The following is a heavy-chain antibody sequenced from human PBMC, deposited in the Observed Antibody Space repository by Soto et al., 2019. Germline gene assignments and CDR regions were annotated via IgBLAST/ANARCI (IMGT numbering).Heavy chain of an antibody. CDR2: IYYSGST. V-gene: IGHV4-39*01. CDR3: ANFHPDRQSFDY. J-gene: IGHJ4*02. CDR1: GGSISSSSYY. Sequence: SETLSLTCTVSGGSISSSSYYWGWIRQPPGKGLEWIGSIYYSGSTYYNPSLKSRVTISVDTSKNQFSLKLSSVTAADTAVYYCANFHPDRQSFDYWGQGTLVTVSS. D-gene: IGHD6-19*01.